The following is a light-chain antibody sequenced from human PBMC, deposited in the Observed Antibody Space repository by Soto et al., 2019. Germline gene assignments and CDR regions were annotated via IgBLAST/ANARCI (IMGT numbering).Light chain of an antibody. V-gene: IGLV4-60*02. Sequence: QSVLTQSSSASAYLGSSVKLTCTLSRGHSSYIIAWHQQQPGKAPRYFMKLEGSGSYNKGSGVPDRFSGSSSWADRYLTISNLQFEDEADYYCETWDSNTRVFGGGTKLTVL. CDR1: RGHSSYI. CDR2: LEGSGSY. J-gene: IGLJ3*02. CDR3: ETWDSNTRV.